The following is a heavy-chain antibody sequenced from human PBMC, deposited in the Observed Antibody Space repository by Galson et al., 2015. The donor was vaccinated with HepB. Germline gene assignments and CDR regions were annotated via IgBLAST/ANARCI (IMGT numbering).Heavy chain of an antibody. V-gene: IGHV3-21*01. CDR2: ISSSTIYI. CDR3: ARDERGVAYRGGDCYSSAFDI. CDR1: GFTFSSYT. Sequence: SLRLSCAASGFTFSSYTMNWVRQAPGKGLEWVSSISSSTIYIYYGDSLKGRFTISRDNAKNSLYLQMNSLRAEDTAVYYCARDERGVAYRGGDCYSSAFDIWGQGTMVTVSS. J-gene: IGHJ3*02. D-gene: IGHD2-21*02.